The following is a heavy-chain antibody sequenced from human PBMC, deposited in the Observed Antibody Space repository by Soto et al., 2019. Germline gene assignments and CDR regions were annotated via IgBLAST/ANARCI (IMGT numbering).Heavy chain of an antibody. J-gene: IGHJ4*02. D-gene: IGHD3-16*01. CDR2: ISYDGSNK. CDR3: AKGGGDYVWGGSSN. Sequence: QVQLVESGGGVVQPGRSLRLSCAASGFTFSSYGMHWVRQAPGKGLEWVAVISYDGSNKYYADSVKGRFTISRDNSKNTLYLQMNSLGAEDTAVYSCAKGGGDYVWGGSSNWGQGTLVTVSS. CDR1: GFTFSSYG. V-gene: IGHV3-30*18.